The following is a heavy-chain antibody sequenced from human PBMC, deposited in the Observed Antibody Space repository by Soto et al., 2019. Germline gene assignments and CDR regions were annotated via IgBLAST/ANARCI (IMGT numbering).Heavy chain of an antibody. V-gene: IGHV3-23*01. CDR1: GFTFSSYA. CDR2: ISGRGSTI. CDR3: AKGYNWNEYFYMDV. J-gene: IGHJ6*03. Sequence: PGGSLRLSCAASGFTFSSYAMSWVRQAPGKGLEWVSGISGRGSTIYYAESVKGRFAISRDNSKNTLYLQMNSLRAEDRAVYYCAKGYNWNEYFYMDVWGKGTTVTVS. D-gene: IGHD1-1*01.